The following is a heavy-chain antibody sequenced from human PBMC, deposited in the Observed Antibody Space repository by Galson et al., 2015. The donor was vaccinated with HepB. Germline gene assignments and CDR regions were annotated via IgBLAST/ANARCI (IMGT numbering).Heavy chain of an antibody. D-gene: IGHD5-12*01. CDR2: IDWDDDK. CDR1: GFSLGTSGMC. J-gene: IGHJ4*02. CDR3: ARMYLDVATMYYFDY. Sequence: PALVKPTQTLTLTCTFSGFSLGTSGMCVSWIRQPPGKALEWLARIDWDDDKYYSTSLKTRLTIFKDTSKNQVVLTMTNMDPVDTATYYCARMYLDVATMYYFDYWGQGTLVTVSS. V-gene: IGHV2-70*11.